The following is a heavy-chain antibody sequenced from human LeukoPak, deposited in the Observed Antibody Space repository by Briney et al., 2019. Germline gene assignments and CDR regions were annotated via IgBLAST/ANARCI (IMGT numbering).Heavy chain of an antibody. D-gene: IGHD5-18*01. CDR3: ARAPARDTLIPEEVDAFDI. J-gene: IGHJ3*02. V-gene: IGHV6-1*01. CDR2: TYYRSKWYG. Sequence: SQTLSLTCAISGDSVSNNSGAWNWTRQSPSRGLEWLGRTYYRSKWYGDYAVSVRSRISINPDTSKNQFSLQLKSVTPEDTAVYYCARAPARDTLIPEEVDAFDIWGHGTMVTVSS. CDR1: GDSVSNNSGA.